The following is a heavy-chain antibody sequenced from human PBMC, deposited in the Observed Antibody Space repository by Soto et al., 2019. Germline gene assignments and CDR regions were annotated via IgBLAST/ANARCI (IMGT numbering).Heavy chain of an antibody. CDR1: GYTFTSYD. D-gene: IGHD2-2*01. Sequence: ASVKVSCKASGYTFTSYDINWVRQATGQGLEWMGWMNPNSGNTGYAQKFQGGVTMTRNTSISTAYMELSSLRSEDTAVYYCAGRYCSSTSCRGNWFDPWGQGTLVTVSS. J-gene: IGHJ5*02. V-gene: IGHV1-8*01. CDR3: AGRYCSSTSCRGNWFDP. CDR2: MNPNSGNT.